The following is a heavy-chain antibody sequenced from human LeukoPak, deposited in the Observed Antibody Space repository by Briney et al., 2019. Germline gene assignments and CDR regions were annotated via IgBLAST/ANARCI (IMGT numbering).Heavy chain of an antibody. CDR2: IYPGDSDT. D-gene: IGHD2-15*01. V-gene: IGHV5-51*01. CDR1: GYSFTSYW. CDR3: ARQIPYCSGGSCYPADAFDI. Sequence: RGESLKISCEGSGYSFTSYWIGWVRQMPGKGLEWMGIIYPGDSDTRYSPSFQGQVTISADKSISTAYLQWSSLKASDTAMYYCARQIPYCSGGSCYPADAFDIWGQGTMVTVSS. J-gene: IGHJ3*02.